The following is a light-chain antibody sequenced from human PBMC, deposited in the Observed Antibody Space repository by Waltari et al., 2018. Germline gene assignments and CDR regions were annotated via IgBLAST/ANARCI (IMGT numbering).Light chain of an antibody. CDR2: DVT. Sequence: QSALTQPASVSGSPGQSITISCTGTSRDIGASDYVPWYVQYPATAPSLIIFDVTKRPSGVSGRFSGSKSGNAASLTISGLRTEDEADYICSSYASSSAVIFGGGTKVTVL. V-gene: IGLV2-14*01. CDR3: SSYASSSAVI. CDR1: SRDIGASDY. J-gene: IGLJ2*01.